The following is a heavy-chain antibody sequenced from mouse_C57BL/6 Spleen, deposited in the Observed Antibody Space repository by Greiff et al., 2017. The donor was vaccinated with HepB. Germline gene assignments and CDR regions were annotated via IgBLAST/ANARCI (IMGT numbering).Heavy chain of an antibody. J-gene: IGHJ2*01. CDR3: ARGEYYGSSPFDY. D-gene: IGHD1-1*01. V-gene: IGHV5-9*01. CDR2: ISGGGGNT. CDR1: GFTFSSYT. Sequence: EVQLQESGGGLVKPGGSLKLSCAASGFTFSSYTMSWVRQTPEKRLEWVATISGGGGNTYYPDSVKGRFTISRDNAKNTLYLQMSSLRSEDTALYYCARGEYYGSSPFDYWGQGTTLTVSS.